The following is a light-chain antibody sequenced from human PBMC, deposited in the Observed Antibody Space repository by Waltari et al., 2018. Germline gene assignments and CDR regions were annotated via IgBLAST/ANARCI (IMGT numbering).Light chain of an antibody. Sequence: QSVLTQPPSVSGAPGQRVTISCTGSSSNIGAGYDVHWYQQLPGTAPNLLIYGNGTRPPGVPNRFSGSKSGTSASLAITGLQAEDEADYYCQSYDSSLSGFWVFGGGTKLTVL. CDR3: QSYDSSLSGFWV. CDR1: SSNIGAGYD. V-gene: IGLV1-40*01. CDR2: GNG. J-gene: IGLJ3*02.